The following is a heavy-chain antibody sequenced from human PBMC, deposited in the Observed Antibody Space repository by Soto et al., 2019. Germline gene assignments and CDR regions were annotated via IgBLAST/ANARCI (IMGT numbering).Heavy chain of an antibody. Sequence: SETLYLTCTVSGGSISSYYWSWIRQPPGKGLEWIGYIYYSGSTNYNPSLKSRVTISVDTSKNQFSLKLSSVTAADTAVYYCARSPSALAYCSGDCYSYYYYYGTDVWGQGSTVTVSS. CDR1: GGSISSYY. J-gene: IGHJ6*02. CDR2: IYYSGST. V-gene: IGHV4-59*01. D-gene: IGHD2-21*02. CDR3: ARSPSALAYCSGDCYSYYYYYGTDV.